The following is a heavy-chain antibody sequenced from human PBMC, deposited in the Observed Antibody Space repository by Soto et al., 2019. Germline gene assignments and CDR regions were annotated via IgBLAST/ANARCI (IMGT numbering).Heavy chain of an antibody. V-gene: IGHV1-18*01. Sequence: ASVKVSCKASGYTFTSYGISWVRQAPGQGLEWMGWISAYNGNANYAQKLQGRVTITADESTSTAYMELSSLRSEDTAVYYCARGTYYYDSSGYSLFDYWGQGTLVTVSS. D-gene: IGHD3-22*01. J-gene: IGHJ4*02. CDR1: GYTFTSYG. CDR3: ARGTYYYDSSGYSLFDY. CDR2: ISAYNGNA.